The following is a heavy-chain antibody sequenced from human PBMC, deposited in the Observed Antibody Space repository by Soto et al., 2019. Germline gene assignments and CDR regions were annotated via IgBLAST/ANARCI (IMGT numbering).Heavy chain of an antibody. D-gene: IGHD5-12*01. J-gene: IGHJ4*02. Sequence: SVKVSCKASGGTFSSYAISWVRQAPGQGLEWMGGIIPIFGTANYAQKFQGRVTITADESTSTAYMELSSLRSEDTAVYYFATGTVEMATTSHFDYWGQGTLVTAPQ. CDR1: GGTFSSYA. V-gene: IGHV1-69*13. CDR2: IIPIFGTA. CDR3: ATGTVEMATTSHFDY.